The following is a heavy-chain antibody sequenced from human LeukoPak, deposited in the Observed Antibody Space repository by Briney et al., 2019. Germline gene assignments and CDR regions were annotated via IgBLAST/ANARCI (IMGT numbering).Heavy chain of an antibody. V-gene: IGHV3-23*01. J-gene: IGHJ4*02. CDR2: ISGSGGST. CDR3: AKPLVRGVIEALDY. Sequence: GGSLRLSCAASGFTFSSYAMSWVRQAPGKGLEWVSAISGSGGSTYYADSVKGRFTISRDNSKNTLYLQMNTLRAEDTAVYYCAKPLVRGVIEALDYWGQGTLVTVSS. D-gene: IGHD3-10*01. CDR1: GFTFSSYA.